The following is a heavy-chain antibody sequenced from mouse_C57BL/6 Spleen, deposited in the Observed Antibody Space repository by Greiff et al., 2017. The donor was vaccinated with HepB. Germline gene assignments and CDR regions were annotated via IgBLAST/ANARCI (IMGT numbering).Heavy chain of an antibody. Sequence: QVQLQQSGAELARPGASVKLSCKASGYTFTSYGISWVKQRTGQGLEWIGEIYPRSGNTYYNEKFKGKATLTADKSSSTAYMELRSLTSEDSAVYFCARFTTGWFAYWGQGTLVTVSA. CDR2: IYPRSGNT. CDR1: GYTFTSYG. CDR3: ARFTTGWFAY. J-gene: IGHJ3*01. D-gene: IGHD2-12*01. V-gene: IGHV1-81*01.